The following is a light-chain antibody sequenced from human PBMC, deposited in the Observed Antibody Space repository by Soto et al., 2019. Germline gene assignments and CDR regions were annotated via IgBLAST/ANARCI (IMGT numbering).Light chain of an antibody. CDR1: QGIFSY. J-gene: IGKJ3*01. V-gene: IGKV1-9*01. Sequence: DIQLTQSPSLLSASVGDRVNITCRASQGIFSYLAWYQQKPGKAPNLLIYSASTLQSLVTSRFSGSESGTEFTLTVTSLQPEDFATYCCQRLNSYPFTFGPGTQVDIK. CDR2: SAS. CDR3: QRLNSYPFT.